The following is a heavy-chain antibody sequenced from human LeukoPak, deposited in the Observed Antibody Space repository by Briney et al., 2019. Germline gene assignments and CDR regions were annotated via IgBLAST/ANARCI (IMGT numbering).Heavy chain of an antibody. Sequence: ETLTLTCTVSGGSISSYYWSWIRQPPGKGLEWIGDIYYGGSTNYTASLKSRVTISVDTSKNQLYLKLSAVTAADTAVYYCARTDNSGSIDYWGQGTLVTVSS. CDR3: ARTDNSGSIDY. V-gene: IGHV4-59*01. CDR2: IYYGGST. D-gene: IGHD6-19*01. CDR1: GGSISSYY. J-gene: IGHJ4*02.